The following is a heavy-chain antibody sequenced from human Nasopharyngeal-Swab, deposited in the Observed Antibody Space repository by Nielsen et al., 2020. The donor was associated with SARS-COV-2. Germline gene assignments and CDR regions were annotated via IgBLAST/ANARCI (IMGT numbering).Heavy chain of an antibody. J-gene: IGHJ4*02. Sequence: SLKISCAASGFRFDDYAMHWVRQAPGKGPEWVSGINWNSGSLAYADSVKGRFTISRDNARNSLYLQMNSLRADDTALYYCTKGRADYSNPSFDNWGQGTLVTVSS. CDR2: INWNSGSL. D-gene: IGHD4-11*01. V-gene: IGHV3-9*01. CDR1: GFRFDDYA. CDR3: TKGRADYSNPSFDN.